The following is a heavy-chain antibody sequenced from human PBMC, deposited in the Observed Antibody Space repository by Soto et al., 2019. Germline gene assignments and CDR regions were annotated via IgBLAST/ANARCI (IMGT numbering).Heavy chain of an antibody. CDR1: GGPISSGGYY. CDR3: ATYDSTSGFSSRHAFDI. D-gene: IGHD3-22*01. CDR2: IYYSGST. J-gene: IGHJ3*02. Sequence: ASETLSLTCTVSGGPISSGGYYWSWIRQHPGKGLEWIGYIYYSGSTYYNPSLKSRVTISVDTSKNQFSLKLSSVTAADTAVYYCATYDSTSGFSSRHAFDIWGQGTMVTVSS. V-gene: IGHV4-31*03.